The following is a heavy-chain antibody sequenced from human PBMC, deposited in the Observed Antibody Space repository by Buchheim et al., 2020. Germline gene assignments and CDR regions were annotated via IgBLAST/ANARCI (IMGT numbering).Heavy chain of an antibody. D-gene: IGHD3-22*01. CDR3: ARIGMVVVSD. Sequence: QVQLKESGPGRVQPSETLSLTCTVSGGSISGDNYYWGWIRQSPGQGLEWIGKIFYSGSAHYNPSLRSRVTISVATSKNQLSLTLTSVTAADAGLYYCARIGMVVVSDWGQGT. CDR1: GGSISGDNYY. CDR2: IFYSGSA. J-gene: IGHJ4*02. V-gene: IGHV4-39*01.